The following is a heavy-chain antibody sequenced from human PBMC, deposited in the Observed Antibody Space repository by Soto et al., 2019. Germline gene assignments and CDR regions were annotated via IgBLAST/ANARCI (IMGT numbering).Heavy chain of an antibody. CDR2: IYYSGST. Sequence: ETLSLTCTVSGGSISSYYWSWIRQPPGKGLEWIGYIYYSGSTNYNPSLKSRVTISVDTSKNQFSLKLSSVTAADTAVYYCARDESEDIVVVPAAIWGQGTLVTVSS. J-gene: IGHJ4*02. V-gene: IGHV4-59*01. D-gene: IGHD2-2*01. CDR1: GGSISSYY. CDR3: ARDESEDIVVVPAAI.